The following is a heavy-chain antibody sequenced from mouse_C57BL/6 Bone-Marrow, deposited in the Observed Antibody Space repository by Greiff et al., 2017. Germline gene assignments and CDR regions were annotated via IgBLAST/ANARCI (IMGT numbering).Heavy chain of an antibody. CDR3: ARLRLGRPDY. CDR1: GYAFSSSW. J-gene: IGHJ2*01. Sequence: QVQLKESGPELVKPGASVKISCKASGYAFSSSWMNWVKQRPGKGLEWIGRIYPGDGDTNYNGKFKGKATLTADKSSSTAYMQLSSLTSEDSAVYFCARLRLGRPDYWGQGTTLTVSS. CDR2: IYPGDGDT. D-gene: IGHD4-1*01. V-gene: IGHV1-82*01.